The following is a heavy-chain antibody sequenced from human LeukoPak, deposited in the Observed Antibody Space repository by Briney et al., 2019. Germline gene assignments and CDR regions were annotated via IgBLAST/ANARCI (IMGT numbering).Heavy chain of an antibody. CDR2: INPSGGST. Sequence: ASVKVSCKASGYTFTSYYMHWARQAPGQGLEWMGIINPSGGSTSYAQKFQGRVTMTRDTSTSTVYMELSSLRSEDTAVYYCARDMVGGKEYYYGMDVWGQGTTVTVSS. D-gene: IGHD4-23*01. CDR3: ARDMVGGKEYYYGMDV. J-gene: IGHJ6*02. V-gene: IGHV1-46*01. CDR1: GYTFTSYY.